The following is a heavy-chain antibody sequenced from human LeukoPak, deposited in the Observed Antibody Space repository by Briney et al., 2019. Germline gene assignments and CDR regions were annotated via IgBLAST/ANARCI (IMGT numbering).Heavy chain of an antibody. Sequence: SENLSLTCTVSGGSISSYYWSWIRQPPGKGLEWIGYIYYSGSTNYNPSLKSRVTISVDTSKNQFSLKLSSVTAADTAVYYCARSDCSSTSCYNPYYYYYGMDVWGQGTTVTVSS. D-gene: IGHD2-2*02. CDR1: GGSISSYY. CDR3: ARSDCSSTSCYNPYYYYYGMDV. J-gene: IGHJ6*02. V-gene: IGHV4-59*01. CDR2: IYYSGST.